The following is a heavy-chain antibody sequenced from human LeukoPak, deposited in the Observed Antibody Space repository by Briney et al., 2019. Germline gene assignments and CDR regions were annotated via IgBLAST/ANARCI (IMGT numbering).Heavy chain of an antibody. Sequence: SVKVSCKASGGTFSSYAISWVRQAPGQGPEWMGGIIPIFGTANYAQKFQGRVTITADESTSTAYMELSSLRSEDTAVYYCASLPETYSSGLYTVDYWGQGTLLTVSS. CDR1: GGTFSSYA. V-gene: IGHV1-69*13. D-gene: IGHD6-19*01. CDR3: ASLPETYSSGLYTVDY. J-gene: IGHJ4*02. CDR2: IIPIFGTA.